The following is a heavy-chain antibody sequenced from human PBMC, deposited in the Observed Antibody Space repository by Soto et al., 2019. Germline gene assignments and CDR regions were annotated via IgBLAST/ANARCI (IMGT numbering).Heavy chain of an antibody. CDR1: GFTFSSYG. Sequence: SCKASGFTFSSYGMHWVRQAPGKGLEWVAVISYDGSNKYYADSVKGRFTISRDNSKNTLYLQMNSLRAEDTAVYYCASNTYYDILTGYYSGGMDVWGQGTTVTVSS. CDR3: ASNTYYDILTGYYSGGMDV. V-gene: IGHV3-30*03. J-gene: IGHJ6*02. D-gene: IGHD3-9*01. CDR2: ISYDGSNK.